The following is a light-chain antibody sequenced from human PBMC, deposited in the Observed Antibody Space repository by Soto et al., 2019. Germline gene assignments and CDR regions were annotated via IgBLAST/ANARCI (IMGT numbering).Light chain of an antibody. J-gene: IGKJ4*01. CDR2: DAS. Sequence: EIVLTQSPATLSLSPGERATLSCRASQSVNIFLAWYQQKPGQAPRLLIYDASKRATGIPARFSGSRSGTDFTLTISSLETEDFAVYYCQQRKNWPPTFGGGTKVEIK. V-gene: IGKV3-11*01. CDR3: QQRKNWPPT. CDR1: QSVNIF.